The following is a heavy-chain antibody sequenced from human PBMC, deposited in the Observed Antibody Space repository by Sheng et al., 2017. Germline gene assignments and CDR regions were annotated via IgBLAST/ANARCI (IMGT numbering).Heavy chain of an antibody. CDR2: IYHSGST. V-gene: IGHV4-38-2*02. CDR3: AREVVVVIAITNWYFDL. CDR1: GYSISSGYY. D-gene: IGHD2-21*01. J-gene: IGHJ2*01. Sequence: QVQLQESGPGLVKPSETLSLTCAVSGYSISSGYYWGWIRQPPGKGLEWIGSIYHSGSTYYNPSLKSRVTISVDTSKNQFSLKLSSVTAADTAVYYCAREVVVVIAITNWYFDLWGRGTLVTVSS.